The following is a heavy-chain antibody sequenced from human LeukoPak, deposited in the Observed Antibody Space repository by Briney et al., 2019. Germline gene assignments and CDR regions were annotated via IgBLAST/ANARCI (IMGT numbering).Heavy chain of an antibody. CDR1: GGSISSYY. Sequence: SETLSLTCTVSGGSISSYYWSWIRQPPGKGLEWIGYIYYSGSTNYNPSLKSRVTISVDTSKNQFSLKLRSVTAADTAVYYCARYRYDPNWFDPWGQGTLVTVSS. CDR2: IYYSGST. J-gene: IGHJ5*02. V-gene: IGHV4-59*08. CDR3: ARYRYDPNWFDP. D-gene: IGHD3-16*02.